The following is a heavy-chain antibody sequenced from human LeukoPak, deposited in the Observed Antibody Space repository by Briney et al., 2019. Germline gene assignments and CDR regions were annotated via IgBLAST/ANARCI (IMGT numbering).Heavy chain of an antibody. J-gene: IGHJ4*02. Sequence: EASVKVSCKASGYTFTSYYMHWVRQAPGQGLEWMGIINPSGDSTSYEQRFQGRLTMTRDTSTSTVYMELSSLRSEDTAVYYCARHPSPRLHHFDYWGQGTLVTVSS. V-gene: IGHV1-46*01. CDR2: INPSGDST. CDR1: GYTFTSYY. CDR3: ARHPSPRLHHFDY. D-gene: IGHD2-15*01.